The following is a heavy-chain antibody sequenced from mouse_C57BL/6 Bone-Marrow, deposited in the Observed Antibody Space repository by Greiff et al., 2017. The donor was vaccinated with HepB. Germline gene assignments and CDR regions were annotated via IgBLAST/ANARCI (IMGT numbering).Heavy chain of an antibody. Sequence: QVQLQQPGAELVKPGASVKLSCKASGYTFTSYWMQWVKQRPGQGLEWIGEIDPSDSYTNYNQKFKGKATLTVDTSSSTAYMQLSSLTSEDSAVYYCARGRNYGSSWGQGTTLTVSS. CDR1: GYTFTSYW. V-gene: IGHV1-50*01. CDR3: ARGRNYGSS. J-gene: IGHJ2*01. CDR2: IDPSDSYT. D-gene: IGHD1-1*01.